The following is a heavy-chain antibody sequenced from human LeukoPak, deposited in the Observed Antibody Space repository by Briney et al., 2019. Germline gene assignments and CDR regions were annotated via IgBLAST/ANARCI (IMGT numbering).Heavy chain of an antibody. CDR1: GFTFTSSA. Sequence: GASVKVSCKASGFTFTSSAVQWVRQARGQRLEWIGWIVVGSGNTNYAQKFQERVTITRDMSTSTAYMELSSLRSEDTAVYYCAAEGKELPEYFQHWGQGTLVTVSS. CDR3: AAEGKELPEYFQH. J-gene: IGHJ1*01. D-gene: IGHD1-26*01. CDR2: IVVGSGNT. V-gene: IGHV1-58*01.